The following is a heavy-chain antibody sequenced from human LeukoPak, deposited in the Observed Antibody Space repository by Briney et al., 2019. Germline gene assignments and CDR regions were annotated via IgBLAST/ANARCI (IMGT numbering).Heavy chain of an antibody. J-gene: IGHJ5*02. CDR2: IFYSGST. CDR1: GGSISSSSYY. V-gene: IGHV4-39*01. D-gene: IGHD3-16*01. Sequence: PSETLSLTCTVSGGSISSSSYYWGWIRQPPGKGLEWIGNIFYSGSTYYNPSHKSRVTISVDTSKNQFSLKLSSVTATDTAVYYCARREGANWFDPWGQGTLVTVSS. CDR3: ARREGANWFDP.